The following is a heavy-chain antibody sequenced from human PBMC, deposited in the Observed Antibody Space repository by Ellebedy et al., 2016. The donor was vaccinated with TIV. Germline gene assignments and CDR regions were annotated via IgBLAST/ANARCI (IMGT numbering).Heavy chain of an antibody. Sequence: GESLKISCAASGFTFSSFGMNWVRQASGKGLEWVSSIDSSGTYIYYADSVKGRFTISRDNTKNSLYLQMNSLRAEDTAVYYCARDLDKSSGWYGGAAYWGQGTLVTVSS. CDR1: GFTFSSFG. CDR2: IDSSGTYI. J-gene: IGHJ4*02. CDR3: ARDLDKSSGWYGGAAY. D-gene: IGHD6-19*01. V-gene: IGHV3-21*06.